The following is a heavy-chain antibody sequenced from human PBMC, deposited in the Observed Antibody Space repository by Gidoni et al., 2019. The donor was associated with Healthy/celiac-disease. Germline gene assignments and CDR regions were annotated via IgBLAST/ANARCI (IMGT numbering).Heavy chain of an antibody. Sequence: QVQLVQSGAEAKKPGASAQASCKAPGYTFTSYVFNWVRRATEQGLEWMGWLNPNSGNTGYEQKFQGGITMTRNTSISTAYMELSSLRSEDTAVYYCERGGVPWGIWFGELRAEQNWFDPWGQGTLVTVSS. CDR1: GYTFTSYV. CDR3: ERGGVPWGIWFGELRAEQNWFDP. CDR2: LNPNSGNT. D-gene: IGHD3-10*01. V-gene: IGHV1-8*02. J-gene: IGHJ5*02.